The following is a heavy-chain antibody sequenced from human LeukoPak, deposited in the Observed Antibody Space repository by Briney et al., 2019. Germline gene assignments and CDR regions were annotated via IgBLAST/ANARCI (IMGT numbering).Heavy chain of an antibody. CDR3: ARSESKQQLRLVVARWYYYYYMDV. CDR1: GGSISSSSYY. CDR2: IYYSGSA. V-gene: IGHV4-39*07. Sequence: SETLSLTCTVSGGSISSSSYYWGWIRQPPGKGLEWIGSIYYSGSAYYNPSLKSRVTISVDTSKNQFSLKLSSVTAADTAVYYCARSESKQQLRLVVARWYYYYYMDVWGKGTTVTVSS. D-gene: IGHD6-13*01. J-gene: IGHJ6*03.